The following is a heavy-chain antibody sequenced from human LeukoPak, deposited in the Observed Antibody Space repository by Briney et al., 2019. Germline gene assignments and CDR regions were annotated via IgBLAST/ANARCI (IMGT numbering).Heavy chain of an antibody. V-gene: IGHV6-1*01. J-gene: IGHJ6*03. CDR2: TYYRSKWLH. Sequence: SQTLSLTCGISGDSVSSNSAAWNWIRQSPSRGLEWLGRTYYRSKWLHDYAVSVKSRIIISPDTSKNQFSLQLNSATPEDAAVYYCTREVGATLFAFGYYYYYYMDVWGKGTTVTVSS. CDR3: TREVGATLFAFGYYYYYYMDV. CDR1: GDSVSSNSAA. D-gene: IGHD1-26*01.